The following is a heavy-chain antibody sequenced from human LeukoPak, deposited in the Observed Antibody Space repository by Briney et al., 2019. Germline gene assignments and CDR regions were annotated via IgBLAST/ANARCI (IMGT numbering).Heavy chain of an antibody. Sequence: GGSLRLSCAASGFTFSNAWMSWVRQAPGKGLEWVGRIKSKTDGGTTDYAAPVKGRFTISSDDSKNTLYLQMNSLKSEDTAVYYCPTEPTYYYDSSGYSEFDYWGQGTLVTVSS. CDR3: PTEPTYYYDSSGYSEFDY. V-gene: IGHV3-15*01. J-gene: IGHJ4*02. D-gene: IGHD3-22*01. CDR2: IKSKTDGGTT. CDR1: GFTFSNAW.